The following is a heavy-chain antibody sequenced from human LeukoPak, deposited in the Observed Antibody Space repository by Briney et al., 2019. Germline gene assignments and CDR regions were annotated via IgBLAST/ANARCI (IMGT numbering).Heavy chain of an antibody. CDR1: GGTFSSYA. V-gene: IGHV1-69*05. CDR2: IIPIFGTA. Sequence: SVKVSCKASGGTFSSYAISWVRQAPGQGLEWMGGIIPIFGTANYAQKFQGRVTITTDTSTSTAYMELRSLRSDDTAVYYCASPAWRGNLGYWGQGTLVTVSS. D-gene: IGHD3-3*01. CDR3: ASPAWRGNLGY. J-gene: IGHJ4*02.